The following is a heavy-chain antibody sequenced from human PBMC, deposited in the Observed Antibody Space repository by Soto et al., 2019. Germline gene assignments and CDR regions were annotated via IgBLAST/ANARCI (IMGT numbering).Heavy chain of an antibody. CDR2: TYYRSKWYN. D-gene: IGHD6-6*01. CDR1: GDSVSSNSAA. CDR3: ARATQAARHYYYGMDV. Sequence: PSQTLSLTCAISGDSVSSNSAAWNWIRQSPSGGLEWLGRTYYRSKWYNDYAVSVKSRITINPDTSKNQFSLQLNSVTPEDTAVYYCARATQAARHYYYGMDVWGQGTTVTVSS. V-gene: IGHV6-1*01. J-gene: IGHJ6*02.